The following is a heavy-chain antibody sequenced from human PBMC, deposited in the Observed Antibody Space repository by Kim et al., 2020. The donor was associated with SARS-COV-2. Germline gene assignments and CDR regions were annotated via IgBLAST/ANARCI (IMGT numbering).Heavy chain of an antibody. CDR3: ARGGSGYVAY. V-gene: IGHV4-59*01. CDR1: GGSINSYH. D-gene: IGHD3-16*01. Sequence: ETLSLTCTVSGGSINSYHWSWLRQPPGKGLEWIGYIYYSGSTNYNPSLKSRVTISVDTSKNQFSLKLNSVTAADTAVYYCARGGSGYVAYWGQGTLVTVSS. CDR2: IYYSGST. J-gene: IGHJ4*02.